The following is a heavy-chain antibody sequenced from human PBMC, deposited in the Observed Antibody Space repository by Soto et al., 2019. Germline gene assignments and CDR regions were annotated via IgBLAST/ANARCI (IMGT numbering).Heavy chain of an antibody. D-gene: IGHD3-22*01. CDR2: INPSGGST. Sequence: ASVKVSCKASGYTFTSYYMHWVRQAPGQGLEWMGIINPSGGSTSYAQKFQGRVTMTRDTSTSTVYMELSSLRSEDTAVYYCARDDTLYYYDSSGPPDYYYYYGMDVWG. CDR3: ARDDTLYYYDSSGPPDYYYYYGMDV. V-gene: IGHV1-46*01. J-gene: IGHJ6*02. CDR1: GYTFTSYY.